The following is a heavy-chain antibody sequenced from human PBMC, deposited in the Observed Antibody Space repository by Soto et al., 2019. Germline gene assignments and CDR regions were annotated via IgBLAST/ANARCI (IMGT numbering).Heavy chain of an antibody. D-gene: IGHD5-12*01. V-gene: IGHV4-30-4*01. CDR3: ARDTYSGYAFGL. CDR2: IPSRGRP. J-gene: IGHJ5*02. Sequence: QVQLRESGPGLVKPSQTLSLTCSVSGASVAGGSYYWSWVRQPPGKGLEWIGYIPSRGRPFYNPSLTSRGTTSADTSKNQLSLQLTSVTAADTAVYYGARDTYSGYAFGLWGQGTLVTVSS. CDR1: GASVAGGSYY.